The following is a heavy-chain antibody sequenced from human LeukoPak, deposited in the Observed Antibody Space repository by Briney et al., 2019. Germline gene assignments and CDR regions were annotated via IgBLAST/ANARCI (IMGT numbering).Heavy chain of an antibody. J-gene: IGHJ4*02. V-gene: IGHV3-21*01. CDR3: AREEDTALNY. CDR2: ISSSSSDR. CDR1: GFTFSSYG. Sequence: GGSLRLSCAASGFTFSSYGMNWVRQAPGKGLEWVSSISSSSSDRYYADSVKGRFTISRDNAKNSLYMQMNSMRAEDTAVYYCAREEDTALNYWGQGTLVTVSS. D-gene: IGHD5-18*01.